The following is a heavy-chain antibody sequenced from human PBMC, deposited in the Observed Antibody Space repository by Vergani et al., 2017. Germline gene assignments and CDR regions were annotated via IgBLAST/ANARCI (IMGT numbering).Heavy chain of an antibody. V-gene: IGHV4-61*02. D-gene: IGHD6-13*01. Sequence: QVQLQESGPGLVKPSQTLSLTCTVSGGSISSGSYYWSWIRQPAGKGLEWIGRIYTSGSTSYNPSLKSRVTMSVDTSKNQFALKLSSVTAADTAVYYCAREKTTAAATYYYYMDVWGK. CDR1: GGSISSGSYY. CDR2: IYTSGST. CDR3: AREKTTAAATYYYYMDV. J-gene: IGHJ6*03.